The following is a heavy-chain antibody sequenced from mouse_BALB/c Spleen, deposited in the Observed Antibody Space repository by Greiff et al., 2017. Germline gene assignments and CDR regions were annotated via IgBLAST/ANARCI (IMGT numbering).Heavy chain of an antibody. CDR1: GFTFSSFG. D-gene: IGHD4-1*01. J-gene: IGHJ1*01. V-gene: IGHV5-17*02. Sequence: EVQRVESGGGLVQPGGSRKLSCAASGFTFSSFGMHWVRQAPEKGLEWVAYISSGSSTIYYADTVKGRFTISRDNPKNTLFLQMTSLRSEDTAMYYCATRGTGTYFDVWGAGTTVTVSS. CDR2: ISSGSSTI. CDR3: ATRGTGTYFDV.